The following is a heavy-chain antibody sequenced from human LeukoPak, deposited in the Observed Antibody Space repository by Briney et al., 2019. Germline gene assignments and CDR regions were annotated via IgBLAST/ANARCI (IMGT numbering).Heavy chain of an antibody. CDR2: IYSSGST. CDR1: GASISSYY. CDR3: AREPGGGSSWD. D-gene: IGHD1-26*01. J-gene: IGHJ4*02. V-gene: IGHV4-4*07. Sequence: SETLSLTCTVSGASISSYYWSWIRQPAGKGLEWIGRIYSSGSTNYNPSLKSRVTMSADTSKNQFSLRLSSVTAADTAVYYCAREPGGGSSWDWSQGTLVTVSS.